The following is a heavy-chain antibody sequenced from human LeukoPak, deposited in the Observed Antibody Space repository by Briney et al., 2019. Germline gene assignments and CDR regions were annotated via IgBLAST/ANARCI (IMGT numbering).Heavy chain of an antibody. CDR3: ARSFEI. J-gene: IGHJ3*02. V-gene: IGHV3-48*03. Sequence: PGGSLRLSCVASGFTFSSFEMNWVRQAPGKGLQWVAHISQSGGSIYYADSVKGRCTISRDNTQNSLYLQMSSLRAEDTAVYYCARSFEIWGQGTMVTVSS. CDR2: ISQSGGSI. CDR1: GFTFSSFE.